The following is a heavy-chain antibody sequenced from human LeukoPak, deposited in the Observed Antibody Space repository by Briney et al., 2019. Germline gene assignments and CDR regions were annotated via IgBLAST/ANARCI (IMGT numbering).Heavy chain of an antibody. CDR3: ARASGELRFLEWLFYFDY. D-gene: IGHD3-3*01. V-gene: IGHV7-4-1*02. CDR2: INTNTGNP. J-gene: IGHJ4*02. CDR1: GYTFTSYA. Sequence: ASVKVSCTASGYTFTSYAMNWVRQAPGQGLEWMGLINTNTGNPTYAQGFTGRFVFSLDTSVSTAYLQISSLKAEDTAVYYCARASGELRFLEWLFYFDYWGQGTLVTVSS.